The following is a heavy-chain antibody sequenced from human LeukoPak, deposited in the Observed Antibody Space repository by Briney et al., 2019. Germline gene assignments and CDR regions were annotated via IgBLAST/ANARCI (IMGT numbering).Heavy chain of an antibody. CDR1: GYIFTGYY. CDR2: INPKSGGT. V-gene: IGHV1-2*06. D-gene: IGHD2-2*01. J-gene: IGHJ4*02. CDR3: VHIVVVPAANDY. Sequence: GASVKVSCKTSGYIFTGYYMHWVRQAPGQGLEWMGRINPKSGGTNYAQKFQGRVTITADESTSTAYMELSSLRSEDTAVYYCVHIVVVPAANDYWGQGTLVTVSS.